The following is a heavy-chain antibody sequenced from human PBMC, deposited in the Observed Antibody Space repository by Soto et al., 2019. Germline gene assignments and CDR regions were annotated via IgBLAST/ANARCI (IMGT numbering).Heavy chain of an antibody. CDR1: GFTFSSYS. D-gene: IGHD3-3*01. CDR2: ISSSSSYI. V-gene: IGHV3-21*01. CDR3: ARVLSLEWGLYYGMDA. Sequence: KLGGSLRLSCAASGFTFSSYSMNWVRQAPGKGLEWVSSISSSSSYIYYADSVKGRFTISRDNAKNSLYLQMNSLRAEDTAVYYCARVLSLEWGLYYGMDAWGQGTTVTVSS. J-gene: IGHJ6*02.